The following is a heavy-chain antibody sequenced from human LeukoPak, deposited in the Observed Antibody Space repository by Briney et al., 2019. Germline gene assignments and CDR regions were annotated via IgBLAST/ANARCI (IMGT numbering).Heavy chain of an antibody. Sequence: GGSLRLSCAASGFTFSSYGMHWVRQAPGKGLEWVAVISYDGSNKYYADSVKGRFTISRDNSKNTLYLQMNSLRAEDTAVYYCAKDRGELRYSPRLPGFDPWGQGTLVTVSS. D-gene: IGHD3-16*01. CDR2: ISYDGSNK. CDR1: GFTFSSYG. V-gene: IGHV3-30*18. J-gene: IGHJ5*02. CDR3: AKDRGELRYSPRLPGFDP.